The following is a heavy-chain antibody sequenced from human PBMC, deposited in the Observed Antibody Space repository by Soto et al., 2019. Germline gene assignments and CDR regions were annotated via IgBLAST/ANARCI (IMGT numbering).Heavy chain of an antibody. D-gene: IGHD6-19*01. V-gene: IGHV3-15*01. J-gene: IGHJ3*02. CDR1: GFTFSNAW. CDR2: IKSKTDGGTT. CDR3: TTDSSGWSDAFDI. Sequence: VQLVESGGGLVKPGGSLRLSCAASGFTFSNAWMSWVRQAPGKGLEWVGRIKSKTDGGTTDYAAPVKGRFTISRDDSKNTLYLQMNSLKTEDTAVYYCTTDSSGWSDAFDIWGQGTMVTVSS.